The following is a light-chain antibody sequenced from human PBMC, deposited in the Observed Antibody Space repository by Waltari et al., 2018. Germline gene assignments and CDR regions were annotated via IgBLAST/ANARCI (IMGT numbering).Light chain of an antibody. Sequence: QSALTQPASVSGSPGQSITISCTGTSSDIGGYNYVSWYQQHTGKAPKVSIYDVSSRPSGVSNRFSGSKSANTASLTISGLQSEDEADYYCTSYTTSSVLFGGGTKLTVL. CDR3: TSYTTSSVL. V-gene: IGLV2-14*03. CDR2: DVS. CDR1: SSDIGGYNY. J-gene: IGLJ2*01.